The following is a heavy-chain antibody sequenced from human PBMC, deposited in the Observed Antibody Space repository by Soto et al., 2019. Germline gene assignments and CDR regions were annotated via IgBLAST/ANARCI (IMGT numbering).Heavy chain of an antibody. CDR3: ARAKVTIFGVVSYGMDV. J-gene: IGHJ6*02. Sequence: QVQLQESGPGLVKPSETLSLTCTVSGGSISSYYWSWIRQPPGKGLEWIGYIYYSGSTNYNPSLKSRVTISVDTPKTQFSLKLSSVTAADTAVYYCARAKVTIFGVVSYGMDVWGQGTTVTVSS. CDR1: GGSISSYY. D-gene: IGHD3-3*01. V-gene: IGHV4-59*01. CDR2: IYYSGST.